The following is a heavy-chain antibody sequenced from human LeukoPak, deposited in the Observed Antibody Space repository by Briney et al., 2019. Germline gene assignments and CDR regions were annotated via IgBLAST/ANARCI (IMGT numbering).Heavy chain of an antibody. D-gene: IGHD1-20*01. CDR3: AKDRYNWNDVYY. Sequence: GGSLRLSCAASGFTFSSYAMHWVRQAPGKGLEWVAVISYDGSNKYYADSVKGRFTISRDNAKNSLYLQMNSLRAEDTALYYCAKDRYNWNDVYYWGQGTLVTVSS. V-gene: IGHV3-30-3*01. CDR2: ISYDGSNK. CDR1: GFTFSSYA. J-gene: IGHJ4*02.